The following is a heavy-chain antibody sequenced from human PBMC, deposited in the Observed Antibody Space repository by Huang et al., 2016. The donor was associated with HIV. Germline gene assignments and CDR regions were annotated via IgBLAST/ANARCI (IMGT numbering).Heavy chain of an antibody. D-gene: IGHD4-17*01. V-gene: IGHV3-49*03. CDR1: GFSFAEKG. CDR3: AVTTLGTHDAFDI. J-gene: IGHJ3*02. CDR2: IRNRADGGTA. Sequence: EVQLVESGGGSVQPGRSLRLSCTASGFSFAEKGMSWFSQPPGKGLRWGGFIRNRADGGTAEYAASVRGRFAISREDSKSIAYLQMSTLKAEDSAVYYCAVTTLGTHDAFDIWGQGTLVTVSS.